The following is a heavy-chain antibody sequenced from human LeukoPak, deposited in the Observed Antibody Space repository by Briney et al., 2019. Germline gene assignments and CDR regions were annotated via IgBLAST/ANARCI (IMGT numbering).Heavy chain of an antibody. CDR3: ARTHSSRYYYYGMDV. Sequence: ASVKVSCKASGGTFSSYAISWVRQAPGQGLEWMGWINTNTGNPTYAQGFTGRFVFSLDTSVSTAYLQISSLTAEDTTVYYCARTHSSRYYYYGMDVWGQGTTVTVSS. J-gene: IGHJ6*02. CDR2: INTNTGNP. V-gene: IGHV7-4-1*02. D-gene: IGHD6-13*01. CDR1: GGTFSSYA.